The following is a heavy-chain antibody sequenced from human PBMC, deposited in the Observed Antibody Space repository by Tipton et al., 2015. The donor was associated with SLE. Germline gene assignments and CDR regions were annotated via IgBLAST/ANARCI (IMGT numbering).Heavy chain of an antibody. CDR2: MHPHSGNT. D-gene: IGHD3-9*01. CDR3: ALRIQYFPY. V-gene: IGHV1-8*02. Sequence: QSGAEVKKPGASVKVSCKASGYTFTNFDINWVRQAAGQGPEWMGWMHPHSGNTGYAQKFQGRVIMTRDTSTSTAYMEMSNLTADDTAVYYCALRIQYFPYWGQGTLVTVSS. J-gene: IGHJ4*02. CDR1: GYTFTNFD.